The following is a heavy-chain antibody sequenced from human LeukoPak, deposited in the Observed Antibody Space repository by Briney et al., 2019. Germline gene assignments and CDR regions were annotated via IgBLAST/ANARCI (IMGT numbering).Heavy chain of an antibody. J-gene: IGHJ6*02. Sequence: PGGSLRLSCAASGLTFDKYAMSWVRQAPGKGLEWVSAISGSGGSTYYADSVKGRFTISRDNSKNTLYLQMNSLRAEDTAVYYCARDRAGIAAAGRSLGPYYYGMDVWGQGTTVTVSS. V-gene: IGHV3-23*01. CDR1: GLTFDKYA. CDR3: ARDRAGIAAAGRSLGPYYYGMDV. CDR2: ISGSGGST. D-gene: IGHD6-13*01.